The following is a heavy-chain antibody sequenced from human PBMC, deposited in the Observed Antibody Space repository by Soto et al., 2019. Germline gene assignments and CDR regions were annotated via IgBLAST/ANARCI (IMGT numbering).Heavy chain of an antibody. D-gene: IGHD2-2*01. Sequence: SETLSLTCSVSGGSINSYWWSWIRQPAGRGLEWIGRVYSSGTTDYNPSLNSRATMSVETSKNQFSLKLTSVTAADTAVYYCARDIGSYAYAEGYWGQGIQVTSPQ. V-gene: IGHV4-4*07. CDR1: GGSINSYW. CDR3: ARDIGSYAYAEGY. J-gene: IGHJ4*02. CDR2: VYSSGTT.